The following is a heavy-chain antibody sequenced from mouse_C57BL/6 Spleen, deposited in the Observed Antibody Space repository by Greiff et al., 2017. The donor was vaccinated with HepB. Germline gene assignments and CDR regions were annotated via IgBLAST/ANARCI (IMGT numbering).Heavy chain of an antibody. J-gene: IGHJ2*01. Sequence: VQLQQSGPELVKPGASVKISCKASGYAFSSSWMNWVKQRPGKGLEWIGRIYPGDGDTNYNGKFKGKATLTADKSSSTAYMQLSSLTSENSAVYSCARDATLDYWGQGTTLTVSS. D-gene: IGHD1-1*01. CDR2: IYPGDGDT. CDR3: ARDATLDY. CDR1: GYAFSSSW. V-gene: IGHV1-82*01.